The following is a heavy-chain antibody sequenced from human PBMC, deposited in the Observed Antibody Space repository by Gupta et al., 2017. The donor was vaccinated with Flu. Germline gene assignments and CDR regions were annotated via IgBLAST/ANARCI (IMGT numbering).Heavy chain of an antibody. Sequence: EVQLVESGGGLVQPGRSLRLSCTASGFTFGDYAMSWVRQAPGKGLEWVGFIRSKAYGGTTEYAASVKGRFTISRDDSKSIAYMQMNSLKTEDTAVYYCTREGGFVKLGGQGTLVTVSS. CDR2: IRSKAYGGTT. J-gene: IGHJ4*02. CDR3: TREGGFVKL. D-gene: IGHD3-16*01. V-gene: IGHV3-49*04. CDR1: GFTFGDYA.